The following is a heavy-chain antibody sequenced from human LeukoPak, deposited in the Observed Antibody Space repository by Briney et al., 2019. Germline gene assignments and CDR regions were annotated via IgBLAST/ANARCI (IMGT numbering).Heavy chain of an antibody. V-gene: IGHV4-59*01. CDR2: IYYSGST. Sequence: GSLRLSCAASGFTFDDYAMHWVRQAPGKGLEWIGYIYYSGSTNYNPSLKSRVTISVDTSKNQFSLKLSSVTAADTAVYYCARDCRTYYYDSSGYRCAFDIWGQGTMVTISS. D-gene: IGHD3-22*01. CDR3: ARDCRTYYYDSSGYRCAFDI. J-gene: IGHJ3*02. CDR1: GFTFDDYA.